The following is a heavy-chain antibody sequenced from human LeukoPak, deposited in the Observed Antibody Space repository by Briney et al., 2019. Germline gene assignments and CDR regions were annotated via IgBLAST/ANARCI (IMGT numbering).Heavy chain of an antibody. Sequence: GGSLRLSCAPSGFTFDDYGMSWVRQAPGKGLEWVSGINWNGGSTGYAGSVKGRFTISRDNAKNSLYLQMNSLRAEDTAFYYCARAGDSSGYSKIDYWGQGTLVTVSS. CDR1: GFTFDDYG. V-gene: IGHV3-20*04. CDR3: ARAGDSSGYSKIDY. D-gene: IGHD3-22*01. J-gene: IGHJ4*02. CDR2: INWNGGST.